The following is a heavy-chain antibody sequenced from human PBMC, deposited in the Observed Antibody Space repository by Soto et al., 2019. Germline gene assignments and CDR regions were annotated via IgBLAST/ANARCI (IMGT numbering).Heavy chain of an antibody. V-gene: IGHV5-51*01. J-gene: IGHJ4*02. CDR3: ARPENKVADQLDF. CDR2: IYPGDSGT. Sequence: GESLKISCQVSGYTFTIYWIGWVRQMPGKGLEWMGIIYPGDSGTRYSPSFQGQVTISADQSINTAYLQWDSLKASDTAIYYCARPENKVADQLDFWGQGTPVTVSS. D-gene: IGHD2-15*01. CDR1: GYTFTIYW.